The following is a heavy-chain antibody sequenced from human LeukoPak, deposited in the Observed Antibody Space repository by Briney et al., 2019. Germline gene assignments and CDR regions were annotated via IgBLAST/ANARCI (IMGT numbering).Heavy chain of an antibody. CDR1: GGSISSYY. CDR3: ARGEAAAGILYYFDY. V-gene: IGHV4-59*01. D-gene: IGHD6-13*01. CDR2: IYYSGST. J-gene: IGHJ4*02. Sequence: PSETLSLTCTVSGGSISSYYWSWVRQPPGKGLEWIGYIYYSGSTNYNPSLTSRVTISVDTSKNQFSLKLSSVTAADTAVYYCARGEAAAGILYYFDYWGQGTLVTVSS.